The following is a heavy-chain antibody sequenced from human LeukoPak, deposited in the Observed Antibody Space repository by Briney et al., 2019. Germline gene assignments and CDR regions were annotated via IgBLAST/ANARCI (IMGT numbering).Heavy chain of an antibody. J-gene: IGHJ4*02. CDR2: ISYDGSNK. D-gene: IGHD2-15*01. CDR3: AAVVAGPFDY. Sequence: GGSLRLSCAASGFTFSSYAMHWVRQAPGKGLEWVAVISYDGSNKYYADSVKGRFTISRDNSKNTLYLQMNSLRAEDTAVYYCAAVVAGPFDYWGQGTLVTVSS. V-gene: IGHV3-30*07. CDR1: GFTFSSYA.